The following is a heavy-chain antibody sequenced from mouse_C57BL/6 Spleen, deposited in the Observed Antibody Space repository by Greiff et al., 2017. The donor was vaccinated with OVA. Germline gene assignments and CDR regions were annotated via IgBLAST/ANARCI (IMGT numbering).Heavy chain of an antibody. CDR3: ARRSYESHFDY. D-gene: IGHD2-3*01. J-gene: IGHJ2*01. CDR2: IYWDDDK. V-gene: IGHV8-12*01. Sequence: QVTLKVSGPGLLQPSQSLSLTCSSSGFSLRTSGMGLSWLRQPSGMGLVWLAHIYWDDDKRYNPSLKSRLIISKDTSRNQVFLKSTRVDTADTASYYCARRSYESHFDYWGQGTTLTVSS. CDR1: GFSLRTSGMG.